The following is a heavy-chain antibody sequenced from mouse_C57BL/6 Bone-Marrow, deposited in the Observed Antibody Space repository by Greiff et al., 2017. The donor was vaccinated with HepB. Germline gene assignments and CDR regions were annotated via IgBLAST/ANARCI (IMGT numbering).Heavy chain of an antibody. J-gene: IGHJ4*01. CDR1: GFSLTSYG. Sequence: QVQLKESGPGLVAPSQSLSITCTVSGFSLTSYGVHWVRQPPGKGLEWLVVIWSDGSTTYNSALKSRLSISKDNSKSQVFLKMNSLQTDDTAMYYCARHDYYGSGYAMDYWGQGTSVTVSS. CDR3: ARHDYYGSGYAMDY. V-gene: IGHV2-6-1*01. D-gene: IGHD1-1*01. CDR2: IWSDGST.